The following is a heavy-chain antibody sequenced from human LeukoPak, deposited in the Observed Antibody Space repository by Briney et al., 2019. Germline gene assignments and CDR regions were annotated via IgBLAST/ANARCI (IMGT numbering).Heavy chain of an antibody. CDR2: ISYDENNK. D-gene: IGHD3-3*01. CDR1: GFTFRNYG. CDR3: AKDWNNWFDL. Sequence: GGSLRLSCAASGFTFRNYGMHWVRQAPGKGLEWVALISYDENNKYSGDSVKGRFSIYRDNSKQTLYLQMNSLSPEDTAVYFCAKDWNNWFDLWGQGTLVTVSS. J-gene: IGHJ5*02. V-gene: IGHV3-30*18.